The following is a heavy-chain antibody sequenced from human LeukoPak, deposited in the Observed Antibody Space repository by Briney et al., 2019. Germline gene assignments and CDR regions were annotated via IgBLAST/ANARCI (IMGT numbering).Heavy chain of an antibody. J-gene: IGHJ4*02. CDR1: GFTFSSYS. D-gene: IGHD2-2*01. CDR3: ARDRGCSSTSCPRGYFDY. CDR2: ISSSSYI. Sequence: GGSLRLSCAASGFTFSSYSMNWVRQAPGKGLEWVSSISSSSYIYYADSVKGRFTISRDNAKNSLYLQMNSLRAEDTAVYYCARDRGCSSTSCPRGYFDYWGQGTLVTVSS. V-gene: IGHV3-21*01.